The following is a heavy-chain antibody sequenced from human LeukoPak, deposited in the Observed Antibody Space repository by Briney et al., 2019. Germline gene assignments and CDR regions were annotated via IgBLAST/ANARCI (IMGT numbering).Heavy chain of an antibody. CDR1: GYTFTSYG. CDR3: ARVNYDFWSGYYVY. D-gene: IGHD3-3*01. Sequence: ASVKVSCKASGYTFTSYGISWVRQAPGQGLEWMGWISAYNGYTNYPQKLQGRVTMTTDTSTSTAYMELRSLRSDDTAVYYCARVNYDFWSGYYVYWGQGNLVTVSS. V-gene: IGHV1-18*01. CDR2: ISAYNGYT. J-gene: IGHJ4*02.